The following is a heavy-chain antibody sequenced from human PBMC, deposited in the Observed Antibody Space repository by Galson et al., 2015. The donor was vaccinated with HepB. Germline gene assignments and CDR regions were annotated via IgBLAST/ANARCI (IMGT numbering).Heavy chain of an antibody. CDR3: ARDSPSYGCLFDY. J-gene: IGHJ4*02. D-gene: IGHD5-18*01. CDR1: GFTFSSYA. V-gene: IGHV3-30-3*01. Sequence: SLRLSCAASGFTFSSYAMHWVRQAPGKGLEWVAVISYDGSNKYYADSVKGRFTISRDNSKNTLYLQMNSLRAEDTAVYYCARDSPSYGCLFDYWGQGTLVTVSS. CDR2: ISYDGSNK.